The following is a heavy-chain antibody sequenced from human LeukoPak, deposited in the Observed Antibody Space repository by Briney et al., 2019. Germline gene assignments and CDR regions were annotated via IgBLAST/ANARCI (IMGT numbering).Heavy chain of an antibody. Sequence: PSETLSLTCAVYGGSFSGYYWSWLRQPPGKGLEWIGRIYTSGSTNYNPSLKSRVTMSVDTSKNQFSLKLSSVTAADTAVYYCARVSHHTGGLQLPSLYWYFDLWGRGTLVTVSS. V-gene: IGHV4-59*10. J-gene: IGHJ2*01. D-gene: IGHD5-18*01. CDR2: IYTSGST. CDR1: GGSFSGYY. CDR3: ARVSHHTGGLQLPSLYWYFDL.